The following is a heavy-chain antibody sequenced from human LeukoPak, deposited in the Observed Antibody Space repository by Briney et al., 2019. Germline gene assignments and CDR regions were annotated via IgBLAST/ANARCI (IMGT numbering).Heavy chain of an antibody. J-gene: IGHJ4*02. CDR2: IKKDGSEK. Sequence: GGSLRLSCAASGFTFSNYWMTWVRQAPGKGLEWVGNIKKDGSEKYYVESLKGRFTISRDNVKNSLYLQMNSLRDEDTAVYYCASSGSYRFDYWGQGTLVTVSS. CDR3: ASSGSYRFDY. V-gene: IGHV3-7*01. D-gene: IGHD1-26*01. CDR1: GFTFSNYW.